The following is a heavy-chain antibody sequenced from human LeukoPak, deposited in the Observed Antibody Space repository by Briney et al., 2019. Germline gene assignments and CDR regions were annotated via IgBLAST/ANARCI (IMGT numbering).Heavy chain of an antibody. Sequence: GGSLRLSCAASGFTFSSYAMHWVRQPTGKGLEWVAVISYDGSNKYYVDSVKGRITISRDNSKNTLYLQMNSLRPEDTAVYFCATDIMDRGIPTLRFDPWGQGTLVTVSS. CDR3: ATDIMDRGIPTLRFDP. J-gene: IGHJ5*02. CDR2: ISYDGSNK. V-gene: IGHV3-30-3*01. D-gene: IGHD3-10*01. CDR1: GFTFSSYA.